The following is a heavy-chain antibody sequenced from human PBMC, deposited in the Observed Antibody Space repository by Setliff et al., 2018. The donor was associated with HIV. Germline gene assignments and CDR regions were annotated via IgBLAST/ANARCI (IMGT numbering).Heavy chain of an antibody. J-gene: IGHJ4*02. Sequence: GGSLRLSCAASGFIFSSYAMHWVRQAPGKGLEWVAVMSYDGNNKYYADSVKGRFTISRDNAKNSLYLQMNSLRVEDTAVYYCVRDHLWAFDYWGQGTLVTVSS. CDR2: MSYDGNNK. D-gene: IGHD1-26*01. CDR1: GFIFSSYA. CDR3: VRDHLWAFDY. V-gene: IGHV3-30*07.